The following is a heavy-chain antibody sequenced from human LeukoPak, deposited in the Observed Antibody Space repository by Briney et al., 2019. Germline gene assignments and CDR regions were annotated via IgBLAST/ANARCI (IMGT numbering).Heavy chain of an antibody. V-gene: IGHV4-34*01. CDR1: GGSFSGYY. D-gene: IGHD6-13*01. CDR3: ARQKGASSSWYREDY. Sequence: PSETLSLTCAVYGGSFSGYYWSWIRQPPGKGLEWIGEINHSGSTNYNPSLKSRVTISVDTSKNQFSLKLSSVTAADTAVYYCARQKGASSSWYREDYWGQGTLVTVSS. CDR2: INHSGST. J-gene: IGHJ4*02.